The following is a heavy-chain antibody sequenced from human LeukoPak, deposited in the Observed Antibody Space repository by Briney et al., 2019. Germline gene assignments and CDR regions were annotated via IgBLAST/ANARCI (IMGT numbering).Heavy chain of an antibody. J-gene: IGHJ4*02. Sequence: SETLSLTCTVSGGSISSYYWSWIRQPAGKGLEWIGRIYTSGSTNYNPSLKSRVTMSVDTSKNQFSLKLSSVTAADTAVYYCARGKDIVVVGMRWAFDYWGQGTLVTVSS. CDR3: ARGKDIVVVGMRWAFDY. D-gene: IGHD2-2*01. CDR2: IYTSGST. V-gene: IGHV4-4*07. CDR1: GGSISSYY.